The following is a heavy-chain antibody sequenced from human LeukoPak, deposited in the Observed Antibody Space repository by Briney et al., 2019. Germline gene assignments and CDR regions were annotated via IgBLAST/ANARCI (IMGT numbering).Heavy chain of an antibody. CDR1: GFTFSSYG. V-gene: IGHV3-33*01. J-gene: IGHJ6*02. Sequence: PGGSLRLSCAASGFTFSSYGMHWVRQAPGKGLEWVAVIWYDGSNKYYADSVKGRFTISRDNSKNTRYLQMNSLRAEDTAVYYCARETCSSTSCYDQLYYYYGMDVWGQGTTVTVSS. CDR2: IWYDGSNK. CDR3: ARETCSSTSCYDQLYYYYGMDV. D-gene: IGHD2-2*01.